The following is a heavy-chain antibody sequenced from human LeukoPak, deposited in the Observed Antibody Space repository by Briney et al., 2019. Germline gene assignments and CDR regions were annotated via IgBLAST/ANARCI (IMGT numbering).Heavy chain of an antibody. V-gene: IGHV3-30*02. J-gene: IGHJ5*02. CDR3: AKDQGLLWFGELSP. CDR2: IRYDGSNK. CDR1: GFTFSSYG. Sequence: GGSLRLSCAASGFTFSSYGMHWVRQAPGKGLEWVAFIRYDGSNKYYADSVKGRFTISRDNSKNTLYLQMNSLRAEDTAVYYCAKDQGLLWFGELSPWGQGTLVTVSS. D-gene: IGHD3-10*01.